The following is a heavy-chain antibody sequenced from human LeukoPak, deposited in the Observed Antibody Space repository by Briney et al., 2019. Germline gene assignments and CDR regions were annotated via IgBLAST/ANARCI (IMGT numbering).Heavy chain of an antibody. D-gene: IGHD6-19*01. J-gene: IGHJ4*02. V-gene: IGHV1-18*01. CDR1: GYTFTNYG. CDR2: ISTYNGNT. Sequence: WASVKVSCKASGYTFTNYGINWVRQAPGQGLEWMGWISTYNGNTNYAQDLQGRVTMTTDTSTSTAYMELRTLTSDDTAVYYCARMMSIPVAGHRPLFDYWGQGTLVTVSS. CDR3: ARMMSIPVAGHRPLFDY.